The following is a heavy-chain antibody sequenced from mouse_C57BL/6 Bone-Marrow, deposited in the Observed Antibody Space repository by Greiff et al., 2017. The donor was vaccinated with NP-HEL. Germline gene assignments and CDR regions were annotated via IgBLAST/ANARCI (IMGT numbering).Heavy chain of an antibody. J-gene: IGHJ3*01. CDR3: TRESYYYGSSYTWFAY. CDR2: ISSGGDYI. Sequence: EVKLVESGEGLVKPGGSLKLSCAASGFTFSSYAMSWVRRTPEKRLEWVAYISSGGDYIYYADTVKGRFTISRDNARNTLYLQMSSLKSEDTAMYYCTRESYYYGSSYTWFAYWGQGTLVTVSA. CDR1: GFTFSSYA. D-gene: IGHD1-1*01. V-gene: IGHV5-9-1*02.